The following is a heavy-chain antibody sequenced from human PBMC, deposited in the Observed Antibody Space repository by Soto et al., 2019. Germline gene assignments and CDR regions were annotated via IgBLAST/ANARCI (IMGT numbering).Heavy chain of an antibody. CDR2: IYYSGST. D-gene: IGHD3-10*01. Sequence: SETLSLTCTVSGGSISSYYWSWIRQPPGKGLEWIGYIYYSGSTNYNPSLKSRVTISVDTSKNQFSLKLSSVTAADTAAYYCARDWPTDYYGSGSYSAFDIWGQGTMVTVSS. CDR3: ARDWPTDYYGSGSYSAFDI. V-gene: IGHV4-59*01. J-gene: IGHJ3*02. CDR1: GGSISSYY.